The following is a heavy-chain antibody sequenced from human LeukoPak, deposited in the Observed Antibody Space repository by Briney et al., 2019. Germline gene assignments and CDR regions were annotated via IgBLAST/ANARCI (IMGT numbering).Heavy chain of an antibody. CDR1: GFTFSIYE. D-gene: IGHD5-24*01. CDR2: ISSSGSTI. J-gene: IGHJ4*02. CDR3: ARVRGGYNSFYFDY. V-gene: IGHV3-48*03. Sequence: PGGSLRLSCAASGFTFSIYEMNWVRQAPGKGLEWVSYISSSGSTIYYADSVKGRFTISRDNAKNSLYLQMNSLRAEDTAVYYCARVRGGYNSFYFDYWGQGTLVTVSS.